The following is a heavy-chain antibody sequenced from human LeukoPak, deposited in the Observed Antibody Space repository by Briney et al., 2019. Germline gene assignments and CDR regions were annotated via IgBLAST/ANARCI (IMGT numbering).Heavy chain of an antibody. CDR2: ISWNSGSI. J-gene: IGHJ3*02. CDR1: GFTFDDYA. V-gene: IGHV3-9*03. Sequence: GGSLRLSCAPSGFTFDDYAMHWVRQAPGKGLKWVSGISWNSGSIGYADSVKGRFTISRDNAKNSLYLQMNSLRAEDMALYYCAKATLRIAAAHDAFDIWGQGTMVTVSS. D-gene: IGHD6-13*01. CDR3: AKATLRIAAAHDAFDI.